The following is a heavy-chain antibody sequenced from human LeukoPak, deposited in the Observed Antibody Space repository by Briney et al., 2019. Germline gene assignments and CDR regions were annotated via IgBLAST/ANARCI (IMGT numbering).Heavy chain of an antibody. CDR3: AGRYYYDSSGYAY. CDR1: GGTFSNYA. V-gene: IGHV1-69*06. Sequence: SVKVSCKASGGTFSNYAISWVRQAPGQGLEWMGGIIPLFGSADYAQKFQGRVTITADKSTSTAYMELSSLRSEDTAVYHCAGRYYYDSSGYAYWGQGTLVTVSS. CDR2: IIPLFGSA. D-gene: IGHD3-22*01. J-gene: IGHJ4*02.